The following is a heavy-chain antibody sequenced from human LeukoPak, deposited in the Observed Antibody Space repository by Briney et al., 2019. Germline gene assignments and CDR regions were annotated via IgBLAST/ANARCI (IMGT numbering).Heavy chain of an antibody. CDR3: AKEGYRVTPYIDY. D-gene: IGHD2-15*01. Sequence: GGSLRLSCAASGLTFSSHAMSWVRQPPGRGVEWVSAICGSGGKTLYTDSVKGRFPIHRHNPKNTVHLQMNSLRAEDTAVYFCAKEGYRVTPYIDYWGQGTLVTVSS. CDR1: GLTFSSHA. V-gene: IGHV3-23*01. CDR2: ICGSGGKT. J-gene: IGHJ4*02.